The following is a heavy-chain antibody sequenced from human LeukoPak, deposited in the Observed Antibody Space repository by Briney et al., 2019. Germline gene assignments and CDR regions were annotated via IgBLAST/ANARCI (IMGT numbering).Heavy chain of an antibody. D-gene: IGHD2-15*01. Sequence: GGSLRLSCAASGFAFSSYGMHWVRQAPGRGLEWVAVIWYDGSNKYYADSVKGRFTISRDNSKNTLYLQMNSLRAEDTAVYYCAQSTWARSGPYYLAYWGQGTLVTVSS. CDR1: GFAFSSYG. J-gene: IGHJ4*02. V-gene: IGHV3-33*06. CDR3: AQSTWARSGPYYLAY. CDR2: IWYDGSNK.